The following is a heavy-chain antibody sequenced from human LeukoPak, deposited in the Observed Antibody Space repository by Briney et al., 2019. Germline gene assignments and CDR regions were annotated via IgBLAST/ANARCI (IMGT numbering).Heavy chain of an antibody. V-gene: IGHV3-23*01. CDR2: ICDSGGST. CDR3: AKWCLYMPGPVAAFVY. Sequence: GGSLRLSCAASEFTHSTYAMSGVRQARGRGLEGVSDICDSGGSTWYPDSVKGGFTISRDNSKHKLYLHMKSLRAADRAVYYCAKWCLYMPGPVAAFVYGGEGTLVAVSS. D-gene: IGHD2-15*01. CDR1: EFTHSTYA. J-gene: IGHJ4*02.